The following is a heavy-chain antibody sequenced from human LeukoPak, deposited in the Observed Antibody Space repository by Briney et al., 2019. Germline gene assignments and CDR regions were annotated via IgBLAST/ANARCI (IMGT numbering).Heavy chain of an antibody. CDR3: AKDVALRAAAYYFDY. Sequence: GRSLRLSCAASGFAFSSYGMHWVRQAPGKGLEWVAVISYNGGDKKYADSVKGRFTISRDTSKNTVYLEMNRLRAEDTAVYYCAKDVALRAAAYYFDYWGQGTLVTVSS. V-gene: IGHV3-30*18. CDR2: ISYNGGDK. J-gene: IGHJ4*02. D-gene: IGHD2-21*01. CDR1: GFAFSSYG.